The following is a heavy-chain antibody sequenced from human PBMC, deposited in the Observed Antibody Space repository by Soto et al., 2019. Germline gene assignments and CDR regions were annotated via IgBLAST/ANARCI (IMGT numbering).Heavy chain of an antibody. V-gene: IGHV1-69*06. CDR2: IIPIVGTA. J-gene: IGHJ2*01. Sequence: SVKVSCKASGGTFSSYAISWVRQAPGQGLEWMGGIIPIVGTANYAQKFQGRVTITADKSTSTAYMELSSLRSEDTAVYYCARDRVFEYSSSSSPYWYFDLWGRGTLVTVSS. D-gene: IGHD6-6*01. CDR3: ARDRVFEYSSSSSPYWYFDL. CDR1: GGTFSSYA.